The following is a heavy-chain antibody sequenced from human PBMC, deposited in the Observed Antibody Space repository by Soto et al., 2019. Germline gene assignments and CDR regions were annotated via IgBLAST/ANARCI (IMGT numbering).Heavy chain of an antibody. D-gene: IGHD2-8*01. J-gene: IGHJ4*02. CDR3: VSRGVRGPDFFDY. CDR1: GFTFSSYT. V-gene: IGHV3-48*01. CDR2: VSSGGTT. Sequence: EVRLVESGGGLVQPGGSLRISCAASGFTFSSYTMNWVRQAPGKGLEWISCVSSGGTTYYADSVKGRFTISRDNAKNSLFLQMDNLRAEDTALYYCVSRGVRGPDFFDYWGQGTLVTVSS.